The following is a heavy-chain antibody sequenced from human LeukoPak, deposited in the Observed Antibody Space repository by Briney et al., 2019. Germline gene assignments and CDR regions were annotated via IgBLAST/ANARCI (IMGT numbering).Heavy chain of an antibody. V-gene: IGHV7-4-1*02. Sequence: ASVKVSCKASGYTFTSYGMNWVRQAPGQGLEWMGWINTNTGNPTYAQAFTGRFVFSSDTSVSTAYLQISSLKAEDTAVYYCARDGPAAYAWGQGTMVIVSS. CDR3: ARDGPAAYA. J-gene: IGHJ4*02. D-gene: IGHD3-16*01. CDR1: GYTFTSYG. CDR2: INTNTGNP.